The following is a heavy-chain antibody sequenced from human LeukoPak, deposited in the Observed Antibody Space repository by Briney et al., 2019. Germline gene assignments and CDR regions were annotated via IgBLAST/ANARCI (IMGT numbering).Heavy chain of an antibody. J-gene: IGHJ5*02. CDR1: GFTFSGFG. CDR3: AKDQFPGYSSSWYEGENWFDP. CDR2: ISNSGGTT. Sequence: GGSLRLSCAASGFTFSGFGMSWVRQAPGKGLEWVSTISNSGGTTYYADSVKGRFTISRDNSKNTLYLQMNSLRAEDTAVYYCAKDQFPGYSSSWYEGENWFDPWGQGTLVTVSS. D-gene: IGHD6-13*01. V-gene: IGHV3-23*01.